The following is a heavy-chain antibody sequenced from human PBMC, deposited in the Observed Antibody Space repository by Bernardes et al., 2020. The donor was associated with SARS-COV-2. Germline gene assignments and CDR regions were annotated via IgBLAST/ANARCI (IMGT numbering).Heavy chain of an antibody. CDR2: ISYDGSNK. CDR1: GFTFSSYA. CDR3: VRSAGMDV. J-gene: IGHJ6*02. Sequence: GGSLRLSCAASGFTFSSYAMHWVRQAPGKGLEWVAVISYDGSNKYYADSVKGRFTISRDNSKNTLYLQMNSLRTEDTAVFYCVRSAGMDVWGQGTMVTVSS. V-gene: IGHV3-30-3*01.